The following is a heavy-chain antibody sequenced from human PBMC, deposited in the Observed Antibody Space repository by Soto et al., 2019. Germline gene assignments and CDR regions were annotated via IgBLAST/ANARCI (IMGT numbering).Heavy chain of an antibody. CDR2: INPSGGST. CDR1: GYTFTSYY. Sequence: ASVKVSCKASGYTFTSYYMHCVRQAPEQGLEWMGIINPSGGSTSYAQKFQGRVTMTRDTSTSTVYMELSSLRSEDTAVYYCAFLIFEDAFDIWGQGTMVTVSS. J-gene: IGHJ3*02. V-gene: IGHV1-46*01. CDR3: AFLIFEDAFDI.